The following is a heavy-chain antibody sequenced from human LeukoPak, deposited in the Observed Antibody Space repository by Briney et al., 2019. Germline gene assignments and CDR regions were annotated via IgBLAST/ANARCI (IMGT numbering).Heavy chain of an antibody. D-gene: IGHD2-8*01. J-gene: IGHJ6*03. CDR2: ISGSSGAT. CDR1: GFAFSRND. CDR3: ANGNRCTSPNCLGYYYFYMDV. V-gene: IGHV3-23*01. Sequence: GGSLRLSCAASGFAFSRNDMFWVRQAPGKGLEGVSCISGSSGATYYADSVRGGVTISRDNSKKTLYLQMNSLRAEDTAVYYCANGNRCTSPNCLGYYYFYMDVWGKGTTVTVSS.